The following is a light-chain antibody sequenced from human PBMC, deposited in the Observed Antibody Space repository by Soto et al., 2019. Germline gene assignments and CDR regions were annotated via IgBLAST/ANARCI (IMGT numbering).Light chain of an antibody. CDR2: GAS. V-gene: IGKV3D-7*01. CDR3: QQYDNSVWT. Sequence: DIALTQSPSALSLSPGERATLSCRASQSIDSNYLSWYQQKPGQAPRLIISGASTRATGTPARFSGSGSGTDFTLTISRLEPEDVAVYYCQQYDNSVWTFGQGTKVDIK. CDR1: QSIDSNY. J-gene: IGKJ1*01.